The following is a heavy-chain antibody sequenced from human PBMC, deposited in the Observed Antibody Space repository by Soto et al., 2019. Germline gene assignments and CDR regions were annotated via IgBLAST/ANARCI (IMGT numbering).Heavy chain of an antibody. CDR1: GFTFSSYA. V-gene: IGHV3-23*01. J-gene: IGHJ6*02. D-gene: IGHD3-3*02. CDR3: AKDGSLAHMDV. Sequence: GGSLRLSCAASGFTFSSYAMNWVRQAPGKGLEWVSAITGSADTTYYADSLKGRFTISRDNSKNTLYLQMNSLRAEDTAVYYCAKDGSLAHMDVWGQGTTVTVSS. CDR2: ITGSADTT.